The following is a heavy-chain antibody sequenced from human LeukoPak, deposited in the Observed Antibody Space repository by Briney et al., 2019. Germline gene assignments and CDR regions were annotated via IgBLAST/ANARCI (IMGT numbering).Heavy chain of an antibody. D-gene: IGHD3-16*01. CDR1: GFTFSDYY. V-gene: IGHV3-11*01. J-gene: IGHJ4*02. Sequence: GESLRLSCAASGFTFSDYYMTWIRLPPGKGLEWVSYISSSGSTIYYADSVMGRFTISRDNAKNSLYLQMNSLRAEDTAVYYCASGTSVFDYWGQGTLVTVSS. CDR3: ASGTSVFDY. CDR2: ISSSGSTI.